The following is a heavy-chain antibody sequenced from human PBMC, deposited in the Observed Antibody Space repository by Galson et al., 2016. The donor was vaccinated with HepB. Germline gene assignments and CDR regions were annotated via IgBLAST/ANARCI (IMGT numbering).Heavy chain of an antibody. V-gene: IGHV1-18*01. CDR3: ARMRVGTDYGMDV. J-gene: IGHJ6*04. Sequence: SVKVSCKASGYTFISNGISWVRQAPGQGLEWMGWISAYNGNTNYAQKLQGRVTMTTDTSTSTAYMELRSLRSDDTDVYYCARMRVGTDYGMDVWGKGTTVTVSS. CDR2: ISAYNGNT. CDR1: GYTFISNG. D-gene: IGHD1-1*01.